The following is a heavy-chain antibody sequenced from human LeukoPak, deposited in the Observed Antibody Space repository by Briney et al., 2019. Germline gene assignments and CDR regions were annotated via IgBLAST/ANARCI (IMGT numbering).Heavy chain of an antibody. CDR1: GYSFTSYW. J-gene: IGHJ4*02. D-gene: IGHD4-17*01. V-gene: IGHV5-51*01. CDR3: ARGAVTTGYFDN. Sequence: GESLKISCKGSGYSFTSYWIAWVRQMPGKGLEWMGIIYPGDFDTRYSPSFQGQVTISADKSISTAYLQWSSLTASATAVYYCARGAVTTGYFDNWGQGSLVTVSS. CDR2: IYPGDFDT.